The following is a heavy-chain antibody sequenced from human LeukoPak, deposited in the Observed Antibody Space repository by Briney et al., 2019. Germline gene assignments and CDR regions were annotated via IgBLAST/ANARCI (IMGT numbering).Heavy chain of an antibody. CDR2: ISSSSSYI. Sequence: PGGSLRLSCAASGFTFSSYSMNWVRQAPGKGLEWVSSISSSSSYIYYADSVKGRFTISRDNAKNSLYLQMNSLRAEDTAVYYCASGYSGYQNWFDPWGQGTLVTVSS. CDR3: ASGYSGYQNWFDP. D-gene: IGHD5-12*01. V-gene: IGHV3-21*01. J-gene: IGHJ5*02. CDR1: GFTFSSYS.